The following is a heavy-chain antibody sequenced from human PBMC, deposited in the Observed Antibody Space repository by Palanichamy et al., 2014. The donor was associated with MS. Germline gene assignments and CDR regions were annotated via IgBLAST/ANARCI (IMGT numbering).Heavy chain of an antibody. Sequence: MGIIYAGDSDTRYSPSFRGQVTISVDKSIATAYLEWSSLKASDTGMYYCARGRTAVTVRDLDYWGQGTLVTVSS. CDR2: IYAGDSDT. V-gene: IGHV5-51*01. J-gene: IGHJ4*02. D-gene: IGHD4-17*01. CDR3: ARGRTAVTVRDLDY.